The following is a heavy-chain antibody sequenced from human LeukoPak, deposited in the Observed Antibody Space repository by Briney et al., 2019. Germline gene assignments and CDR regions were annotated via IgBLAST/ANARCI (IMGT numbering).Heavy chain of an antibody. CDR1: EFSVGSNY. CDR2: IYSGGST. Sequence: GGSLRLSCAASEFSVGSNYMSWVRQAPGKGLEWVSVIYSGGSTYYADSVKGRFTISRDNSKNTLYLQMNSLRAEDTAVYYCAREFRGSSNFDYWGRGTLVTVSS. D-gene: IGHD1-26*01. V-gene: IGHV3-66*01. J-gene: IGHJ4*02. CDR3: AREFRGSSNFDY.